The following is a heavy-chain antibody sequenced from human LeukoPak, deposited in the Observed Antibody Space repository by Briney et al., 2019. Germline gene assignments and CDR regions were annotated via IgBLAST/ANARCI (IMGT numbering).Heavy chain of an antibody. CDR2: ISSSGSTI. CDR1: GFTFSSYE. V-gene: IGHV3-48*03. Sequence: GGSLRLSCAASGFTFSSYEMNWVRQAPGKGLEWVSYISSSGSTIYYADSVKGRFTISRDNAKNSLYLQMNSLRAEDTAVYYCAREGNSISGSNGDYFDYWGQGTLVTVSS. CDR3: AREGNSISGSNGDYFDY. J-gene: IGHJ4*02. D-gene: IGHD3-10*01.